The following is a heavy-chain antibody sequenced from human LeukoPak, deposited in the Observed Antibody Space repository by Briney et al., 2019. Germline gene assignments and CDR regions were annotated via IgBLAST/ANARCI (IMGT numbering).Heavy chain of an antibody. CDR1: GFTFSIYA. CDR3: AKDRPNYYGSNGHYYRRDGDY. Sequence: GGSLRLSCAASGFTFSIYAMSWVRHAPGKGLQWVSSITSSGDGTYYADSVKGRFTISRDNSENMLYLQMNSLRVEDTAVYFCAKDRPNYYGSNGHYYRRDGDYWGQGTLVTVSS. CDR2: ITSSGDGT. D-gene: IGHD3-22*01. V-gene: IGHV3-23*01. J-gene: IGHJ4*02.